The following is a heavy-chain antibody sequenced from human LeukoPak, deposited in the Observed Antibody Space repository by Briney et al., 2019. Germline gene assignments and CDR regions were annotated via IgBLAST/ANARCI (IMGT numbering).Heavy chain of an antibody. CDR2: INHRGST. CDR3: AREMEVGQYDAFDI. Sequence: SEALSLTCAVYGGSFSGYYRSWIRQPPGKGLEWIGEINHRGSTNYNPSLKSRVTISVDTSKKQFSLNLSSVTAADTAMYYCAREMEVGQYDAFDIWGQGTMVTVSS. D-gene: IGHD1-26*01. V-gene: IGHV4-34*01. CDR1: GGSFSGYY. J-gene: IGHJ3*02.